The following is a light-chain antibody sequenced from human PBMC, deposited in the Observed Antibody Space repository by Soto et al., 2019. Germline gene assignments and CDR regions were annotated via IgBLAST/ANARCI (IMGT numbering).Light chain of an antibody. CDR1: QSVRRY. CDR2: DAS. J-gene: IGKJ5*01. V-gene: IGKV3-11*01. CDR3: QQRSNWPQN. Sequence: EIVVMQSPATLSVYPGGRGTLSCRAGQSVRRYLAWYQQKVGKAPRLIIYDASKRATGIPARFSGSGSGTDFTLTISSLEPEDFEVYYCQQRSNWPQNFGQGTRLEIK.